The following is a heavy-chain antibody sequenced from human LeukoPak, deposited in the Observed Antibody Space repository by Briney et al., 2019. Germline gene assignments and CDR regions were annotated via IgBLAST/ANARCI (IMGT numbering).Heavy chain of an antibody. Sequence: GRSLRLSCAASGFTFSSYAMHWVRQAPGKGLEWVAVISYDGSNKYYADSVKGRFTISRDNSKNTLYLQMNSLRAEDTAVYYCAKAPNWNDGGVYYFDYWGQGTLVTVSS. V-gene: IGHV3-30-3*01. CDR2: ISYDGSNK. J-gene: IGHJ4*02. D-gene: IGHD1-20*01. CDR1: GFTFSSYA. CDR3: AKAPNWNDGGVYYFDY.